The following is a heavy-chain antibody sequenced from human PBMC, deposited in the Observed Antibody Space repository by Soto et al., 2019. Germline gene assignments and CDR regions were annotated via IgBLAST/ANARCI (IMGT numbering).Heavy chain of an antibody. D-gene: IGHD6-19*01. Sequence: PGGSLRLSCAASGFTFSSYAMSWVRQAPGKGLEWVSAISGSGGSTYYADSVKGRFTISRDNSKNTLYLQMNSLRAEDTAVYYCARDYMDGTGSPRRWLVRWGFGYWGQGTLVTVSS. J-gene: IGHJ4*02. V-gene: IGHV3-23*01. CDR2: ISGSGGST. CDR1: GFTFSSYA. CDR3: ARDYMDGTGSPRRWLVRWGFGY.